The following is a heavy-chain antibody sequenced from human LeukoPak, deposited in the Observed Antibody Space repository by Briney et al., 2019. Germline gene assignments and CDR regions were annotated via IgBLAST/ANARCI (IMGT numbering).Heavy chain of an antibody. V-gene: IGHV3-33*01. D-gene: IGHD6-19*01. CDR1: GFTYSSYG. CDR3: ARGSSGWYYFDY. J-gene: IGHJ4*02. CDR2: IWYDGSNK. Sequence: GGSLRLSCAASGFTYSSYGMHWVRQAPGKGLEWVAVIWYDGSNKYYADSVKGRFTISRDNSKNTLYLQMNSLRAEDTAVYYCARGSSGWYYFDYWGQGTLVTVSS.